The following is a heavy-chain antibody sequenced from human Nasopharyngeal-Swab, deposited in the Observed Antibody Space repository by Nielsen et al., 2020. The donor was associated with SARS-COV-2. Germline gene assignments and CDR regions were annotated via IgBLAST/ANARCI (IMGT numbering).Heavy chain of an antibody. CDR2: ISSSSSYI. J-gene: IGHJ4*02. D-gene: IGHD2-15*01. CDR1: GFTFSSYS. V-gene: IGHV3-21*01. Sequence: GESLKISCAASGFTFSSYSMNWVRQAPGKGPEWVSSISSSSSYIYYADSVKGRFTISRDNAKNSLYLQMNSLRAEDTAVYYCAREGWYCSGGSCFLHYFDYWGQGTLVTVSS. CDR3: AREGWYCSGGSCFLHYFDY.